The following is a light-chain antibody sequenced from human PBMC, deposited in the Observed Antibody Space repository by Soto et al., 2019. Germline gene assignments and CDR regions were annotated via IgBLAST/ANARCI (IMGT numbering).Light chain of an antibody. V-gene: IGKV1-5*03. Sequence: DIQMTQSPSTLSGSVGDRVTITCRASQTISSWLAWYQQKPGKAPKVLMYQASKLENGVPSRFSGSGSGTDFTLTISSLQPDDFGTYYCQQYHSYPWTFGQGTNVEF. CDR2: QAS. CDR1: QTISSW. CDR3: QQYHSYPWT. J-gene: IGKJ1*01.